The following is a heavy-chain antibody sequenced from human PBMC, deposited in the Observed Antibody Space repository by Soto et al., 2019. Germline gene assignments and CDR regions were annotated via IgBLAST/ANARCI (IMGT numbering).Heavy chain of an antibody. V-gene: IGHV1-18*01. CDR1: GYTFSNYG. Sequence: ASVKVSCKTSGYTFSNYGITWVRQAPGQPLEWLGWISLYSDGTNYAQKFQGRVSMTTDTSTSTAYMELRSLRSDDTAVYYCARLTYSSGWLSYYYYGMDVWGQGTTVTVSS. J-gene: IGHJ6*02. D-gene: IGHD6-19*01. CDR3: ARLTYSSGWLSYYYYGMDV. CDR2: ISLYSDGT.